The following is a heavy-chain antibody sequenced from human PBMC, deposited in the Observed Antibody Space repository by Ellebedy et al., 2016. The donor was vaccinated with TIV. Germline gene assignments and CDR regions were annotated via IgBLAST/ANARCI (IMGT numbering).Heavy chain of an antibody. CDR3: ARDFIVVKPTAVPFDY. CDR2: INAGNGNT. Sequence: AASVKVSCKASGYTFTTYAMHWVRQAPGQRLEWMGWINAGNGNTKYSQKFQGRVTITRDTSASTAYMELSSLRSEDTAVYYCARDFIVVKPTAVPFDYWGQGTLVAVSS. D-gene: IGHD2-21*01. CDR1: GYTFTTYA. J-gene: IGHJ4*02. V-gene: IGHV1-3*01.